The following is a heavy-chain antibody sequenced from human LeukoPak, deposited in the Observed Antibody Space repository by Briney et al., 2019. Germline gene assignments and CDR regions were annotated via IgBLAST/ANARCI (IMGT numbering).Heavy chain of an antibody. CDR1: GFTFSSYA. V-gene: IGHV3-23*01. J-gene: IGHJ4*02. D-gene: IGHD3-22*01. CDR3: AKDTMNYYDSSGYYGGY. CDR2: ISGSGGRT. Sequence: GGSLRLSCAASGFTFSSYAMSWVRQAPGKGLEWVSGISGSGGRTYYADSVKGRFTISRDNSKNTLYLQMNSLRAEDTAVYYCAKDTMNYYDSSGYYGGYWGQGTLVTVSS.